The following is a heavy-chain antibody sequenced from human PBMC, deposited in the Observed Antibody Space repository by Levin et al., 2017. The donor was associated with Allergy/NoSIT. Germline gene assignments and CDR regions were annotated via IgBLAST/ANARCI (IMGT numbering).Heavy chain of an antibody. J-gene: IGHJ4*02. CDR1: GFTFSSYGLTFSSYG. CDR3: AKGAGATGTYFDY. Sequence: GGSLRLSCAASGFTFSSYGLTFSSYGMHWVRQAPGKGLEWVSVISYDGSNKYYADSVKGRFTISRDNSKNTLYLQMNSLRAEDTAVYYCAKGAGATGTYFDYWGQGTLVTVSS. CDR2: ISYDGSNK. V-gene: IGHV3-30*18. D-gene: IGHD4-11*01.